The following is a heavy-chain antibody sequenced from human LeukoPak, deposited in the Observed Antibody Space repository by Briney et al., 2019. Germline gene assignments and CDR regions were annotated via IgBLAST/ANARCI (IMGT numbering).Heavy chain of an antibody. V-gene: IGHV1-2*02. CDR1: GYTFTGYY. D-gene: IGHD5-12*01. CDR3: ARGDIVATVADY. J-gene: IGHJ4*02. Sequence: ASVKVSCKASGYTFTGYYMHWVRQAPGQGLDWMGWINPNSGGTNYAQKFQGRVTMTRDTSISTAYMELSRLRSDDTAVYYCARGDIVATVADYWGQGTLVTVSS. CDR2: INPNSGGT.